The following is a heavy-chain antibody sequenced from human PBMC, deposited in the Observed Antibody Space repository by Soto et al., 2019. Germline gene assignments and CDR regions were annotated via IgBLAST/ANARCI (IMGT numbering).Heavy chain of an antibody. Sequence: ASVKVSCKASGYTFTSYGISWVRQAPGQGLEWMGWISAYNGNTNYAQKLQGRVTMTTDTSTSTAYVELRSLRADDTAVYYCARAGIKGDYYYSYGIDFRGQRTPDTAP. CDR1: GYTFTSYG. V-gene: IGHV1-18*04. D-gene: IGHD1-1*01. CDR3: ARAGIKGDYYYSYGIDF. J-gene: IGHJ6*02. CDR2: ISAYNGNT.